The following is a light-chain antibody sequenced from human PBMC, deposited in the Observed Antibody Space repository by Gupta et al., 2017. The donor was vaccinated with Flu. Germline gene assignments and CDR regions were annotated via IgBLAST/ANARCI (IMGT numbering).Light chain of an antibody. CDR3: PETDSSTAYV. J-gene: IGLJ1*01. CDR1: KLGDKY. Sequence: SYELTQPPSVSVSPGQTASITCSGDKLGDKYACWYQQNTGQSTVLVIYQGSKRPSAIPELFAAYNSGTTAIINTSGPQAMDDAYYYCPETDSSTAYVFGTGTKVTVL. V-gene: IGLV3-1*01. CDR2: QGS.